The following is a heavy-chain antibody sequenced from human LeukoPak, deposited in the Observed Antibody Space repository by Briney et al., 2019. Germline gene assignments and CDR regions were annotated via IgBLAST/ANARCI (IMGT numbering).Heavy chain of an antibody. CDR3: ARGHWFAHLDY. V-gene: IGHV3-66*01. D-gene: IGHD3-9*01. CDR1: EFSVGSNY. J-gene: IGHJ4*02. Sequence: PGGSLRLSCAASEFSVGSNYMTWVRQAPGKGLEWVSLIYSGGSTYYADSVKGRFTISRDNSKNTLYLQMNSLRAEDTAVYYCARGHWFAHLDYWGQGTLVTVSS. CDR2: IYSGGST.